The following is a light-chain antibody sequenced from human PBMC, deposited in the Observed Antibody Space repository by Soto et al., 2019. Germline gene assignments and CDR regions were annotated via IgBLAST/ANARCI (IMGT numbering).Light chain of an antibody. Sequence: PGERATLSCRASQSVSSTYLAWYQQKPGQAPRLLIYGASSRATGIPDRFSGSGSGTDFTLTISRLEPEDFAVYYCQQYGSSFTFGPGTKVDIK. CDR3: QQYGSSFT. CDR1: QSVSSTY. V-gene: IGKV3-20*01. J-gene: IGKJ3*01. CDR2: GAS.